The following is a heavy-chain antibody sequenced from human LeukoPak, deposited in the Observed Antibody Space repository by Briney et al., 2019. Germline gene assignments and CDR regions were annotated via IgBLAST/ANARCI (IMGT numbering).Heavy chain of an antibody. D-gene: IGHD3-10*01. CDR2: INQDGSEK. Sequence: PGGSLRLSCAASGFSFSRSWMTWVRQAPGKGLEWVANINQDGSEKYYVDSVKGRFTISRDNAKNSLDLQMSGLRAEDTAVYYCAKERGNYFDYWGQGTLVSVSS. CDR3: AKERGNYFDY. J-gene: IGHJ4*02. CDR1: GFSFSRSW. V-gene: IGHV3-7*05.